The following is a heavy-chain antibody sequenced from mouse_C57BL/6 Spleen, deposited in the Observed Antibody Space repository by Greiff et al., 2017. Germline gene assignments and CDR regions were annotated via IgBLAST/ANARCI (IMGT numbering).Heavy chain of an antibody. J-gene: IGHJ1*03. Sequence: EVQLVESGPELVKPGASVKISCKASGYSFTDYNMNWVKQSNGKSLEWIGVINPNYGTTSYNQKFKGKVTLTVDQSSSTAYMQLNSLTSEDSAVYYCARWGYGSSYRYFDVWGTGTTVTVSS. CDR1: GYSFTDYN. D-gene: IGHD1-1*01. V-gene: IGHV1-39*01. CDR3: ARWGYGSSYRYFDV. CDR2: INPNYGTT.